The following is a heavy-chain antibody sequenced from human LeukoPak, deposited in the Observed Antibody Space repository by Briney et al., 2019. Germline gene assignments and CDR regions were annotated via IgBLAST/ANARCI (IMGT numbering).Heavy chain of an antibody. CDR1: GFTFSDYY. V-gene: IGHV3-11*04. J-gene: IGHJ4*02. Sequence: GGSLRLSCAASGFTFSDYYMSWVRQAPGKGLEWLSYIRSSDSTTYYADSVKGRFTISRDNAKNSLYLQMDSLRVEDTAVYYCAKRADSSAHSFDYWGQGTLVTVSS. CDR3: AKRADSSAHSFDY. CDR2: IRSSDSTT. D-gene: IGHD3-22*01.